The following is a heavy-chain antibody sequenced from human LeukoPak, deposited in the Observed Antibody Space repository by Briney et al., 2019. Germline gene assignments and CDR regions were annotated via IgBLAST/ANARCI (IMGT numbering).Heavy chain of an antibody. CDR1: GGSISSSSYY. J-gene: IGHJ4*02. CDR2: IYHSGST. D-gene: IGHD6-13*01. Sequence: PSETLSLTCTVSGGSISSSSYYWGWIRQPPGKGLESIGSIYHSGSTYYNPSLKSRVTISVDTSKNQFSLKLSSVTAADTAVYYCTVVAAAGTIDYWGQGTLVTVSS. CDR3: TVVAAAGTIDY. V-gene: IGHV4-39*01.